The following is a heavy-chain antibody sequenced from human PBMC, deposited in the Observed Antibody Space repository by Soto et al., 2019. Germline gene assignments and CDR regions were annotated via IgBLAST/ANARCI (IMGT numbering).Heavy chain of an antibody. CDR3: AQAGYCSSTSCTPRGFDP. CDR1: GYSFTSYW. CDR2: IYPGDSDT. V-gene: IGHV5-51*01. J-gene: IGHJ5*02. D-gene: IGHD2-2*01. Sequence: PGDSLKVSWRGSGYSFTSYWIGCVRQMPGKGLEWMGIIYPGDSDTRYSPSFQGQVTISADKSISTAYLQWSSLKASDTAMYYCAQAGYCSSTSCTPRGFDPWGQGTLVTVSS.